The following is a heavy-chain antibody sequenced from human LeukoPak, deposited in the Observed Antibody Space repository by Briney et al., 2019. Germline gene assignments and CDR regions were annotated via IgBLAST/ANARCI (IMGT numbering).Heavy chain of an antibody. D-gene: IGHD2-21*01. CDR3: ARALWLFHY. CDR2: IKQDGSEK. CDR1: GLTFSNVW. J-gene: IGHJ4*02. V-gene: IGHV3-7*03. Sequence: GGSLRLSCAASGLTFSNVWMSWVRQVPGKGLEWVANIKQDGSEKYYVDSVKGRFTISRDNAKNSLYLQMNSLRAEDTAVYYCARALWLFHYWGQGTLVTVSS.